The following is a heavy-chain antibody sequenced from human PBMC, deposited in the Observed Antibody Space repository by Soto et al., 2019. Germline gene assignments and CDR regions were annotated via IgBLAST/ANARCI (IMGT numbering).Heavy chain of an antibody. D-gene: IGHD3-9*01. CDR2: INDRGSI. CDR1: GGSFSGYY. V-gene: IGHV4-34*01. J-gene: IGHJ2*01. CDR3: ARESHDILTGPPWVWYFDL. Sequence: QVQLQQWGAGPLRPLETLSLTCGVSGGSFSGYYWAWIRQSPGKGLEWIGEINDRGSINYNPSLKSRVSISVDTSKNHYSLNLRSVTAADTAVYYCARESHDILTGPPWVWYFDLWGCGTRVTVSS.